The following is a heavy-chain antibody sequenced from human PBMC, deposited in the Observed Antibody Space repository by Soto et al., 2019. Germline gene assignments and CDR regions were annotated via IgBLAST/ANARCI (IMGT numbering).Heavy chain of an antibody. Sequence: PGGSLRLSCAASGFTFSTYAMGWVRQAPGKGLEWVSSITGTLGTYYADSVKGQFTVSRDNSKNTLYLQINSLRPGDTAVYFCTKGYSTGWSEGYFDYWGQGALVTVSS. CDR2: ITGTLGT. D-gene: IGHD6-19*01. J-gene: IGHJ4*02. V-gene: IGHV3-23*01. CDR1: GFTFSTYA. CDR3: TKGYSTGWSEGYFDY.